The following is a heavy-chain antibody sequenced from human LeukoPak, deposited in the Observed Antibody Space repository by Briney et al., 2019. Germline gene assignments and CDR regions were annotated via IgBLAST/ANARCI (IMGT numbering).Heavy chain of an antibody. CDR2: INPSGGST. J-gene: IGHJ4*02. CDR3: ARLYCSGGSCSEYYFDY. V-gene: IGHV1-46*01. CDR1: GYTFTSYY. D-gene: IGHD2-15*01. Sequence: ASVKVSCKASGYTFTSYYMHWVRQAPGQGLEWMGIINPSGGSTSYAQKFQGRVTMTRDMSTSTVYMELSSLRSEDTAVYYCARLYCSGGSCSEYYFDYWGQGTLVTVSS.